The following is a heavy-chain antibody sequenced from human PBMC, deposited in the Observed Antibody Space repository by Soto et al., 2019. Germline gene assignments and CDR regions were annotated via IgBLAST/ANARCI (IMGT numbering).Heavy chain of an antibody. Sequence: ASVKVSCKASGYTFTSYDINWVRQATGQGLEWMGWMNPNSGNTGYAQKFQGRVTMTRNTSISTAYMELSSLRSEDTAVYYCARGLLEGQPGWSDYGMDVWGQGTTVTVSS. J-gene: IGHJ6*02. D-gene: IGHD2-21*01. CDR1: GYTFTSYD. CDR3: ARGLLEGQPGWSDYGMDV. CDR2: MNPNSGNT. V-gene: IGHV1-8*01.